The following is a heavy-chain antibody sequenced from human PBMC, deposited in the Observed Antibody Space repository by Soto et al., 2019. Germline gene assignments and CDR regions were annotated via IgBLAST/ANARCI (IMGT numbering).Heavy chain of an antibody. V-gene: IGHV2-5*02. Sequence: HITLKESGPTVVKPTQTLTLTCTLSGFSLSTNEVSVGWIRQPPGKALEWLALIYWDDDKRYRPSLKNRLTITKDTSKNQVVLTMTNMDPGDTATYYCAHRDGARFYFDYWGQGTLGTVTS. CDR1: GFSLSTNEVS. CDR3: AHRDGARFYFDY. J-gene: IGHJ4*02. CDR2: IYWDDDK.